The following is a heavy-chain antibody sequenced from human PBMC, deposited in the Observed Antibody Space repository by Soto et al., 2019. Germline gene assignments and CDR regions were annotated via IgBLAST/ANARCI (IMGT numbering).Heavy chain of an antibody. D-gene: IGHD6-13*01. CDR3: ARENWPSSPNFAY. Sequence: QVQLVQSGAEVKKPGASVKVSCRASGYTFTNFYLHWVRQAPGQGLEWMGIINPIGGSTTYAQKFQGRVTVTRDTSTSTVYMELSSLRSEDTAVYYCARENWPSSPNFAYWGQGTLVTVSS. V-gene: IGHV1-46*01. CDR1: GYTFTNFY. J-gene: IGHJ4*02. CDR2: INPIGGST.